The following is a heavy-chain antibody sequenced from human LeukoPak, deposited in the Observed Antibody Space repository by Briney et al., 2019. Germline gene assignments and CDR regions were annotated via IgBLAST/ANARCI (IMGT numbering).Heavy chain of an antibody. CDR2: IKQDGSEK. CDR3: ARDHSSGWFSDYYYGMDV. Sequence: SGGSLRLSCAASGFTFSSYAMSWVRQAPGKGLEWVANIKQDGSEKYYVDSVKGRFTISRDNAKNSLYLQMNSLRAEDTAVYYCARDHSSGWFSDYYYGMDVWGQGTTVTVSS. V-gene: IGHV3-7*01. J-gene: IGHJ6*02. D-gene: IGHD6-19*01. CDR1: GFTFSSYA.